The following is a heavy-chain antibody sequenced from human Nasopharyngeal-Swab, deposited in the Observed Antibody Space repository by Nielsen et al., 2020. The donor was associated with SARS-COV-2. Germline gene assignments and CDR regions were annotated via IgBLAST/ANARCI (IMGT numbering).Heavy chain of an antibody. J-gene: IGHJ6*02. Sequence: WMRQCPGKGLEWIGSIYYSGSTYYNPSLKSRVTISVDTSKNQFSLKLSSVTAADTAVYYYARRVARAPRHEGDYYYGMDVWGQGTTVTVSS. CDR3: ARRVARAPRHEGDYYYGMDV. CDR2: IYYSGST. V-gene: IGHV4-39*01. D-gene: IGHD3-16*01.